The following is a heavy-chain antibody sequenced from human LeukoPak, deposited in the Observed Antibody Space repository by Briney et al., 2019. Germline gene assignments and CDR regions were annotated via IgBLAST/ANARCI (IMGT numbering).Heavy chain of an antibody. V-gene: IGHV1-69*05. CDR1: GGTFSSYA. Sequence: GASVKVSRKASGGTFSSYAISWVRQAPGQGLEWMGRIIPIFGTANYVQKFQGRVTITTDESTSTAYMELSSLRSEDTAVYYCARDAYDSSGEEYYFDYWGQGTLVTVSS. CDR3: ARDAYDSSGEEYYFDY. D-gene: IGHD3-22*01. CDR2: IIPIFGTA. J-gene: IGHJ4*02.